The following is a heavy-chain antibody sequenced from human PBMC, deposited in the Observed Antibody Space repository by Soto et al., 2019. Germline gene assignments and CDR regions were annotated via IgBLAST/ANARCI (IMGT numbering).Heavy chain of an antibody. CDR3: AREWVVTAIRYGMDV. Sequence: SVKVSCKASGGTFSSYAISWVRQAPGQGLEWMGGIIPIFGTANYAQKFQGRVTITADESTSTAYMELSSLRSEDTAVYYCAREWVVTAIRYGMDVWGQGTTVTVSS. V-gene: IGHV1-69*13. CDR1: GGTFSSYA. D-gene: IGHD2-21*02. CDR2: IIPIFGTA. J-gene: IGHJ6*02.